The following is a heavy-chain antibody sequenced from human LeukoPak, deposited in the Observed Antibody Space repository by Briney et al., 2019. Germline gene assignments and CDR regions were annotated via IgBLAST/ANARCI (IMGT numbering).Heavy chain of an antibody. D-gene: IGHD5-12*01. CDR1: GGTFSSYA. CDR3: ATRGEVGYSGYEIYNFDY. J-gene: IGHJ4*02. Sequence: ASVKVSCKASGGTFSSYAISWVRQAPGQGLEWMGRIIPILGIANYAQKFQGRVTITADKSTSTAYMELSSLRSEDTAVYYCATRGEVGYSGYEIYNFDYWGQGTLVTVSS. CDR2: IIPILGIA. V-gene: IGHV1-69*04.